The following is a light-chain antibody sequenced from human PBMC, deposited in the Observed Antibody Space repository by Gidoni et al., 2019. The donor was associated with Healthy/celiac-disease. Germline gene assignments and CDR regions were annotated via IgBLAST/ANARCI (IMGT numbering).Light chain of an antibody. Sequence: IQMTQSPSSLSASVGDRVTITCRASQSISSYLNWYQQKPGKAPKLLIYAASSLQRGVPSRFSGSGSGTDFTLTISSLQPEDFATYYCQQCYSTRITFXQXTRLEIK. CDR3: QQCYSTRIT. V-gene: IGKV1-39*01. CDR2: AAS. CDR1: QSISSY. J-gene: IGKJ5*01.